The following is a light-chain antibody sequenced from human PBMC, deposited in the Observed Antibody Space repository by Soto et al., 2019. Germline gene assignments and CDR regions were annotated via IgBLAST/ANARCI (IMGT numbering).Light chain of an antibody. CDR1: SSDVGAYNY. CDR3: SSYAGSDVFV. CDR2: EVS. V-gene: IGLV2-8*01. Sequence: QSALTQPPSASGSPGQSVAISCTGTSSDVGAYNYVAWYQQHPGKVPKLMIYEVSKRPSGVPDRFSGSKSGNTASLTVSGLQADDEADYYCSSYAGSDVFVFGTGTKVTAL. J-gene: IGLJ1*01.